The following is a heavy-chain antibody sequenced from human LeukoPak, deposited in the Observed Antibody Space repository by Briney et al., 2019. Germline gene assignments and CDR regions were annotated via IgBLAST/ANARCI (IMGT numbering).Heavy chain of an antibody. CDR1: GFTFSSYS. J-gene: IGHJ4*02. V-gene: IGHV3-48*01. CDR3: AKDALLNRYGDYDYFDY. Sequence: GGSLRLSCAASGFTFSSYSMNWVRQAPGKGLEWVSYISSSSSTIYYADSVKGRFTISRDNSKNTLYLQMNSLRAEDTAVYYCAKDALLNRYGDYDYFDYWGQGTLVTVSS. D-gene: IGHD4-17*01. CDR2: ISSSSSTI.